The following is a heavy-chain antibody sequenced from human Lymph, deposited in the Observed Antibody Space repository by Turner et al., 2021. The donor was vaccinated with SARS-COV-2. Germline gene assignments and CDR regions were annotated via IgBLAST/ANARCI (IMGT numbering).Heavy chain of an antibody. D-gene: IGHD3-10*01. CDR3: ARSRVREYMVRGVEPFDD. V-gene: IGHV1-2*02. CDR1: VYTFTGYY. CDR2: SNPNSGGT. Sequence: VPLVPFGAAVPKPGSSLKLSRRSSVYTFTGYYLHWGRQAPGQGLEGMGWSNPNSGGTNYEQKFKGRVTMTRDTSISTAYMELSRLRSDDTAVYYCARSRVREYMVRGVEPFDDWGKGTLVTVSS. J-gene: IGHJ4*02.